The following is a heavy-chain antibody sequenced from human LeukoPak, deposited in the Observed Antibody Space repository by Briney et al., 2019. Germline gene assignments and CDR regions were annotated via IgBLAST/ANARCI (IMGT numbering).Heavy chain of an antibody. CDR2: ISAYNGNT. CDR1: GYTFTSYD. Sequence: ASVKVSCKASGYTFTSYDINWVRQATGQGLEWMGWISAYNGNTNYAQKLQGRVTMTTDTSTSTAYMELRSLRSDDTAVYYCARETYDSSNDYWGQGTLVTVSS. D-gene: IGHD3-22*01. CDR3: ARETYDSSNDY. V-gene: IGHV1-18*01. J-gene: IGHJ4*02.